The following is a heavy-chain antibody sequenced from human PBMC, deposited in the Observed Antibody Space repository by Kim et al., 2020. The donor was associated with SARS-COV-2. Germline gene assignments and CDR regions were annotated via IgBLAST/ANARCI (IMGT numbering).Heavy chain of an antibody. Sequence: GGSLRLSCAASGFTVSSNYMSWVRQAPGKGLEWVSVIYSGGSTYYADSVKGRFTISRDNSKNTLYLQMNSLRAEDTAVYYCAREAEIAVAGTNYWGQGTLVTVSS. D-gene: IGHD6-19*01. CDR1: GFTVSSNY. CDR3: AREAEIAVAGTNY. V-gene: IGHV3-66*01. CDR2: IYSGGST. J-gene: IGHJ4*02.